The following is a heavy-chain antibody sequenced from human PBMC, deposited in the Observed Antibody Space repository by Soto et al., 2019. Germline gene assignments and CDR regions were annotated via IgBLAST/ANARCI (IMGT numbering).Heavy chain of an antibody. CDR3: ARGALRWSTSWDFDY. CDR2: IYDSGST. CDR1: GGSISSYY. V-gene: IGHV4-59*12. J-gene: IGHJ4*02. Sequence: SETLSLTCTVSGGSISSYYWSWIRQPPGKGLEWIGYIYDSGSTYYNPSLKSRVTISVDRSKNQFSLNLNSVTAADTAVYYCARGALRWSTSWDFDYWGQGILVTVSS. D-gene: IGHD4-17*01.